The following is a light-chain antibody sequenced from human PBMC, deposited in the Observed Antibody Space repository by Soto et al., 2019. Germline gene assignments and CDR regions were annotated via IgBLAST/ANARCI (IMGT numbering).Light chain of an antibody. CDR1: QSVSIH. CDR3: QQRSNLLT. CDR2: DAS. J-gene: IGKJ4*01. Sequence: ETVMTQSPGTLSVSLGERATLSCRASQSVSIHLAWYQQKPGQAPRLLIYDASNRATGIPARFSGSGSGTDFTLTISSLEPEDFAVYYCQQRSNLLTFGGGTKVDIK. V-gene: IGKV3-11*01.